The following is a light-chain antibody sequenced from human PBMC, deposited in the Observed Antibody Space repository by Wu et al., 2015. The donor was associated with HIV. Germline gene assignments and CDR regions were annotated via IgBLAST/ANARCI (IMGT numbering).Light chain of an antibody. J-gene: IGKJ4*01. CDR1: QSVSSN. Sequence: EIVMTQSPATLSVSPGERATLSCRASQSVSSNLAWYQQKPGQAPRLLIYGAFTRATGIPARFSGSGSGTEFTLTISSMQSEDFAVYYCQQYNNWPPLTFGGGTKGGDQ. V-gene: IGKV3-15*01. CDR3: QQYNNWPPLT. CDR2: GAF.